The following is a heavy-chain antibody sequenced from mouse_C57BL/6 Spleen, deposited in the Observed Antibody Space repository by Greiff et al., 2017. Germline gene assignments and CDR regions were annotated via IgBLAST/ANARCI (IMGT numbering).Heavy chain of an antibody. CDR2: IDPANGNT. Sequence: EVQGVESVAELVRPGASVKLSCTASGFNIKNTYMHWVKQRPEQGLEWIGRIDPANGNTKYAPKFQGKATITADPSSNTAYLQLSSLTSEDTAIYYCAREGWLLGYYYAMDYWGQGTSVTVSS. CDR3: AREGWLLGYYYAMDY. V-gene: IGHV14-3*01. CDR1: GFNIKNTY. J-gene: IGHJ4*01. D-gene: IGHD2-3*01.